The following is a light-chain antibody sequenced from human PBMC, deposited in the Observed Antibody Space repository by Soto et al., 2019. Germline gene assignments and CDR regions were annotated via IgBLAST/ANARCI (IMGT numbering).Light chain of an antibody. Sequence: DIQMTQSPSTLSASVGDRVTITCRASQSISIWLAWYQQKPGKAPKLLIHDASSLESGVPSRFSGSGSGTEFTLTISSLQPDDFATYYCQEFHSYSRTFGQGTKVDIK. CDR2: DAS. CDR1: QSISIW. CDR3: QEFHSYSRT. V-gene: IGKV1-5*01. J-gene: IGKJ1*01.